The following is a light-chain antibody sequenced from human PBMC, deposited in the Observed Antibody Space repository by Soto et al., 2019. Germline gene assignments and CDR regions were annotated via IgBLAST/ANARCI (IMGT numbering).Light chain of an antibody. V-gene: IGKV3-20*01. CDR3: QHYGTSPPRYT. CDR2: RAS. Sequence: EIVLTQSPGTLSLSPGERATLSCRASQSVTSGYLGWYQQKPGQAPRLLISRASSRATGISDRFSGSGSGTDFTLTISRLEPEDCAVYYCQHYGTSPPRYTFGQGTKVEIK. J-gene: IGKJ2*01. CDR1: QSVTSGY.